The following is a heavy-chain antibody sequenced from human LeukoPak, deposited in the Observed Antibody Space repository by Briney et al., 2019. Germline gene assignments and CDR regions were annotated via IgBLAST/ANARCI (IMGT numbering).Heavy chain of an antibody. CDR3: ARAISMVRGVNYFDF. CDR1: GFTFSSYD. CDR2: INPTGHT. J-gene: IGHJ4*02. D-gene: IGHD3-10*01. Sequence: GGSLRLSCAASGFTFSSYDMHWVRQDSGKRLEWVSAINPTGHTNYPGSVKGRFTISRENAKNSLYLQMNSLRAGDTAVYYCARAISMVRGVNYFDFWGQGTLVTVSS. V-gene: IGHV3-13*01.